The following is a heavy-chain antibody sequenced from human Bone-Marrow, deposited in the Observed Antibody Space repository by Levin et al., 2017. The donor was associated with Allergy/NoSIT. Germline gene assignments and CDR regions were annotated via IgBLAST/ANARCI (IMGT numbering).Heavy chain of an antibody. Sequence: SGPTLVKPTQTLTLTCTFSGFSLTTVSVGVGWIRQPPGKALEWLALIYWDDDKRYKPSLRSRLTITKDTSKNQVVLIMTNMEPEDTATYYFAHRQTNTWYDFWGQGALVTVSS. CDR1: GFSLTTVSVG. CDR2: IYWDDDK. J-gene: IGHJ5*01. CDR3: AHRQTNTWYDF. V-gene: IGHV2-5*02.